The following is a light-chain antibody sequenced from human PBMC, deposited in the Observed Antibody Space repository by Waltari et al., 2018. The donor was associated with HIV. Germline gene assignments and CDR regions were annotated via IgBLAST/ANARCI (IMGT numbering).Light chain of an antibody. CDR1: SSNIGRTS. CDR3: ASWEDSLNGVV. Sequence: QSVLTQPPSASGTPGQRVTMSCSGSSSNIGRTSVNWYQQLPGTAPKLLIYSENPRPFGFPDRFSGSKSGTSGSLAISGLQSEDEAVYYCASWEDSLNGVVFGGGTKLTVL. J-gene: IGLJ2*01. V-gene: IGLV1-44*01. CDR2: SEN.